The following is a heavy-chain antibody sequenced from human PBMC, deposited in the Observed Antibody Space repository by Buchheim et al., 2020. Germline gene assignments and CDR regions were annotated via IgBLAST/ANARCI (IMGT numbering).Heavy chain of an antibody. D-gene: IGHD4-17*01. V-gene: IGHV4-34*01. CDR1: GGSFSGYY. J-gene: IGHJ6*02. CDR2: INHSGST. CDR3: ASLYGDYRRYYYYYGMDV. Sequence: QVQLQQWGAGLLKPSETLSLTCAVYGGSFSGYYWSWIRQPPGKGLEWIGEINHSGSTNYNPSLKSRVTISVDTSKNPFSLKLSSVTAADTAVYYCASLYGDYRRYYYYYGMDVWGQGTT.